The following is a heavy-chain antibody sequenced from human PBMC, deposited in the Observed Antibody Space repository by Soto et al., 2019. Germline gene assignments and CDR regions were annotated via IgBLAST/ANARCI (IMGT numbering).Heavy chain of an antibody. J-gene: IGHJ4*02. Sequence: ASVKVSCKASGYTFTSYDINWVRQATGQGLEWMGWMNPNSGNTGYAQKFQGRVTMTRNTSISTAYMELSSLRSEDTAVYYCARGRRMTTVIHYWGQGTLVTVSS. CDR3: ARGRRMTTVIHY. CDR2: MNPNSGNT. CDR1: GYTFTSYD. D-gene: IGHD4-17*01. V-gene: IGHV1-8*01.